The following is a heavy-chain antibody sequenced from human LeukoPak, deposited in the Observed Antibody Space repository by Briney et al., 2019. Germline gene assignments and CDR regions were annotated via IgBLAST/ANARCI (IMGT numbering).Heavy chain of an antibody. CDR3: ARDQGYYDFWSGFRSPYYYYYMDV. J-gene: IGHJ6*03. CDR2: ISYDGSTK. D-gene: IGHD3-3*01. Sequence: GGSLRLSCTASGFTFSTYGMHWVRQAPGKGLEWVTLISYDGSTKYYSDSVKGRFTLSRDNSKNTLYLQMNSLRAEDTAVYYCARDQGYYDFWSGFRSPYYYYYMDVWGKGTTVTVSS. CDR1: GFTFSTYG. V-gene: IGHV3-30*03.